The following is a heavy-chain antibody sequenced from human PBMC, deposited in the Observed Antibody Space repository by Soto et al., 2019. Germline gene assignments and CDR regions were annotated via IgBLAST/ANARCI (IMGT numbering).Heavy chain of an antibody. Sequence: GASVKVSCKASGGTFSSYAISWVRQAPGQGLEWMGGIIPIFGTANYAQKFQGRVTITADESTSTAYMELSSLRSEDTAVYYCARSVVPAAVYYYGMDVWGQGTTVTVSS. CDR2: IIPIFGTA. CDR3: ARSVVPAAVYYYGMDV. V-gene: IGHV1-69*13. J-gene: IGHJ6*02. CDR1: GGTFSSYA. D-gene: IGHD2-2*01.